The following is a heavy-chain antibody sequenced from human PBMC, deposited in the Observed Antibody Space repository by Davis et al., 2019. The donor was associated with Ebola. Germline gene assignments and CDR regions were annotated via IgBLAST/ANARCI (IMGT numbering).Heavy chain of an antibody. CDR3: AEGGTNNFLGAN. CDR1: GFTFSNYA. V-gene: IGHV3-23*01. CDR2: ISASGADI. J-gene: IGHJ4*02. D-gene: IGHD2-8*01. Sequence: PGGSLRLSCAASGFTFSNYAMSWVRQAPGGGLEWVSVISASGADIKYADSVRGRFSISRDDSKNTLYLQMDSLRAEDTAVFYCAEGGTNNFLGANWGQGTLVTVSS.